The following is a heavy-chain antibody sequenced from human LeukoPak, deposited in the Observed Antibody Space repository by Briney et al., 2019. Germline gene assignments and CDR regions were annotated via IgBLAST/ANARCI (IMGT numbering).Heavy chain of an antibody. Sequence: SETLSLTCAVSGYSISSGYYWVLIRPPPGKGLEWIGSIYHSGSTYYNPSLKSRVTISVDTSKNQFSLKLSSVTAADTAVYYCARGGAATGNFDYWGQGTLVTVSS. J-gene: IGHJ4*02. V-gene: IGHV4-38-2*01. CDR3: ARGGAATGNFDY. CDR1: GYSISSGYY. D-gene: IGHD2-15*01. CDR2: IYHSGST.